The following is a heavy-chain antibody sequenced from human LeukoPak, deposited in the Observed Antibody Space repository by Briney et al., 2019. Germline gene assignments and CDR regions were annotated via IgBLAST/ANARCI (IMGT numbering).Heavy chain of an antibody. CDR1: GFSFSSYS. CDR3: ARWYYYDSSGYYSDYYYYGMDV. D-gene: IGHD3-22*01. J-gene: IGHJ6*02. Sequence: GGSLRLSCAASGFSFSSYSMNWVRQAPGKGLEWVSSISSSSSYIYYADSVKGRFPISRDNAKNSLYLQMNSLRAEDTAVYYCARWYYYDSSGYYSDYYYYGMDVWGQGTTVTVSS. CDR2: ISSSSSYI. V-gene: IGHV3-21*01.